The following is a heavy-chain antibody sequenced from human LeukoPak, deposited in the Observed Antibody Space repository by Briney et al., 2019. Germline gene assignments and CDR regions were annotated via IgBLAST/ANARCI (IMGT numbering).Heavy chain of an antibody. CDR2: IFYSGSA. J-gene: IGHJ2*01. V-gene: IGHV4-39*01. CDR3: ARIGHGANSHLKWYFDL. CDR1: GVSISTSIYY. D-gene: IGHD4/OR15-4a*01. Sequence: PSETLSLTCNVSGVSISTSIYYWGWIRQPPGRGLEWIGSIFYSGSAYYNPSFKGRLAIPLDTSKNQFSLELTSVTAADTAVYYCARIGHGANSHLKWYFDLWGRGTLVTVSS.